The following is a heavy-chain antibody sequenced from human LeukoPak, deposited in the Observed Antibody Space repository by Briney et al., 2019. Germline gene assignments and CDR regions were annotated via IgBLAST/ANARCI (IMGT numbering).Heavy chain of an antibody. CDR2: LNPHNGDS. CDR1: GYTFIGYY. J-gene: IGHJ4*02. V-gene: IGHV1-2*02. D-gene: IGHD3-16*02. CDR3: ARVDQRVSFYFDY. Sequence: ASVKVSCKASGYTFIGYYIHWVRQAPGQGLEWMGWLNPHNGDSNYAQKFQGRVTMTRDTSISTAYMELSGLRSDDTAVYYCARVDQRVSFYFDYWGQGTQITVSS.